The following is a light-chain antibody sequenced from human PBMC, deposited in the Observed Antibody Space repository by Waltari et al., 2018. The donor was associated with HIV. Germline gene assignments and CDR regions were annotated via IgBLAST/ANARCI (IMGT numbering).Light chain of an antibody. CDR2: EVS. Sequence: QSALTQPDSVSGSPGPSITISCTGTSSDVGSYNLVSWYQQHPGKAPKLMIYEVSKRPSGVSNRFSGSKSGNTASLTISGLQAEDEADYYCCSYAGSSTFVVFGGGTKLTVL. CDR3: CSYAGSSTFVV. V-gene: IGLV2-23*02. J-gene: IGLJ2*01. CDR1: SSDVGSYNL.